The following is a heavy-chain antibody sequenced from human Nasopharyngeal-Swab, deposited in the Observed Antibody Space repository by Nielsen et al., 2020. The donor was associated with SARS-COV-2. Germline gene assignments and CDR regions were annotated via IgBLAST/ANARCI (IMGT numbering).Heavy chain of an antibody. CDR2: IYYTGST. D-gene: IGHD3-10*01. J-gene: IGHJ6*02. V-gene: IGHV4-39*01. CDR3: ARLKEEGGGRDGGDV. Sequence: RQAPGKGPEWLGHIYYTGSTHYNPSLRSRVTTSVDTSKNQFSLELRSVTAADTGVYFCARLKEEGGGRDGGDVWGQGTTGPFSS.